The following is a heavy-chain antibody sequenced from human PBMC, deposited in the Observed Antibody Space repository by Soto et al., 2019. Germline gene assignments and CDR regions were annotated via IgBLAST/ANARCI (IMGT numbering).Heavy chain of an antibody. Sequence: PGGSLRLSCAASGFTFSDHYMTWIRQAPGKGLEWVSYISSGSTYTYSADSVKGRFTISRDNAKNSLYLQMNSLRAEDTAVYYCASSHDCSGGSCYFYYYYYGMDVWGQGTTVTVAS. CDR1: GFTFSDHY. CDR3: ASSHDCSGGSCYFYYYYYGMDV. CDR2: ISSGSTYT. D-gene: IGHD2-15*01. V-gene: IGHV3-11*06. J-gene: IGHJ6*02.